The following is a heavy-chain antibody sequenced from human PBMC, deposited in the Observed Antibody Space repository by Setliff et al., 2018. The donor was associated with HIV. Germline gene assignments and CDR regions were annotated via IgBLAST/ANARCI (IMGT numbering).Heavy chain of an antibody. J-gene: IGHJ4*02. CDR2: ISPNNGDT. D-gene: IGHD3-3*01. Sequence: ASVKVSCKASGYTFTDYFMHWVRQAPGQGLEWMGWISPNNGDTTIPQRFQGRVTMTSDTSINTAYMELSRLRSDDTAVYYCARDRRITIFGVVSVVPSKRTKTRSAFDYWGQGTLVTVSS. CDR1: GYTFTDYF. V-gene: IGHV1-2*02. CDR3: ARDRRITIFGVVSVVPSKRTKTRSAFDY.